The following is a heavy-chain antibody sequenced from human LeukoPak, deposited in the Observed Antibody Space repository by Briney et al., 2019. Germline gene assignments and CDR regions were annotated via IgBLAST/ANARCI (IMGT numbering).Heavy chain of an antibody. CDR1: GGSFSGYY. Sequence: SETLSLPCAVYGGSFSGYYWSWIRQPPGKGLEWIGEINHSGSTNYNPSLKSRVTISVDTSKNQFSLKLSSVTAADTAVHYCARVSHSGWYRWLGQHFDYWGQGTLVTVSS. CDR2: INHSGST. CDR3: ARVSHSGWYRWLGQHFDY. D-gene: IGHD6-13*01. J-gene: IGHJ4*02. V-gene: IGHV4-34*01.